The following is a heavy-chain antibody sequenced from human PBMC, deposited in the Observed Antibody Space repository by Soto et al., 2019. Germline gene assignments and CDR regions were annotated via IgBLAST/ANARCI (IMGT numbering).Heavy chain of an antibody. CDR2: ISAYNGKT. V-gene: IGHV1-18*01. D-gene: IGHD6-19*01. CDR1: GYPFTSYG. CDR3: ARDRLIAVTGLLPY. J-gene: IGHJ4*02. Sequence: QVQLVQSGAEVKKPGASVKVSCKTSGYPFTSYGINWVRQAPGQGPEWMGWISAYNGKTSYTQKFQGRVTMTTDTSTSTAYMELRSLRSDDTAVYYCARDRLIAVTGLLPYGGQGTLVTVSS.